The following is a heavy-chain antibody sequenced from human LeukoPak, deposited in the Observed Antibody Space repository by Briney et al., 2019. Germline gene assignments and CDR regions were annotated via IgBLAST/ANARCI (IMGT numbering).Heavy chain of an antibody. Sequence: PSETLSLTCTVSGGSISSYYWSWIRQPPGKGLEWIGYIYYSGSTNYTPSPKSRVTISVDTSKNQFSLKLSSVTAADTAVYYCARAMVQVPFFDYWGQGTLVTVSS. V-gene: IGHV4-59*01. D-gene: IGHD3-10*01. CDR1: GGSISSYY. CDR3: ARAMVQVPFFDY. CDR2: IYYSGST. J-gene: IGHJ4*02.